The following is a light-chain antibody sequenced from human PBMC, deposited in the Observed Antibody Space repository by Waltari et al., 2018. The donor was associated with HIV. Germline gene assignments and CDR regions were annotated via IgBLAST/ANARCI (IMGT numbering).Light chain of an antibody. V-gene: IGLV1-44*01. CDR3: AAWDDSLNGVV. J-gene: IGLJ2*01. CDR2: GDD. CDR1: TSNIGSNV. Sequence: QSILSQPPSASGTPGQRVTISCSGRTSNIGSNVVNWYQQVPGTAPKVLIYGDDQRPSGVPDRFSGSKSDTSASLAISGLQSEDEADYYCAAWDDSLNGVVFGGGTELTVL.